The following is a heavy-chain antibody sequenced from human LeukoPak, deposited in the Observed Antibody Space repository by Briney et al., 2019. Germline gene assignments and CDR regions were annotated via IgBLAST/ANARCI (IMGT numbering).Heavy chain of an antibody. V-gene: IGHV1-18*01. Sequence: ASVKVSCKASGYTFTSYGISWVRQAPGQGLEWMGWISAYNGNTNYAQKLQGRVTMTRDMSTSTVYMELSSLRSEDTAVYYCARGDDSSGYYPDYWGQGTLVTVSS. CDR3: ARGDDSSGYYPDY. CDR1: GYTFTSYG. CDR2: ISAYNGNT. D-gene: IGHD3-22*01. J-gene: IGHJ4*02.